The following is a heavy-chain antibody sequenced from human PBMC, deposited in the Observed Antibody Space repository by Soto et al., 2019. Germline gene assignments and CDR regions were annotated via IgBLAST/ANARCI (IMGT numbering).Heavy chain of an antibody. J-gene: IGHJ4*02. Sequence: QVHLVQSGAEVKKPGASVNVSCQASGSITNHHMHWVRQAPGQGLEWMGICNPSGLSTTYAQKFQGRVTITRDTSTSTVYMEVSSLTSEDTAVYFCAKVTHRGPIAVAGPLGSWGQGTLVIVSS. V-gene: IGHV1-46*01. CDR3: AKVTHRGPIAVAGPLGS. CDR2: CNPSGLST. CDR1: GSITNHH. D-gene: IGHD6-19*01.